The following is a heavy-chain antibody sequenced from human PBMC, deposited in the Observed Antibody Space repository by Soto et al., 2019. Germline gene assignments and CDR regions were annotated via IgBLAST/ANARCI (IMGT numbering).Heavy chain of an antibody. D-gene: IGHD3-3*01. Sequence: QVQLQESGPGLVKPSETLSLTCSVSGGSIGSYYWSWIRQPPGKGLEWIGYIYYSGSTNYNPSLKSRVTISGDASKPQFSLKLSSVTAADAAVYSCARGGWSQIDYWRHGTLVTVSS. CDR2: IYYSGST. CDR3: ARGGWSQIDY. CDR1: GGSIGSYY. V-gene: IGHV4-59*08. J-gene: IGHJ4*01.